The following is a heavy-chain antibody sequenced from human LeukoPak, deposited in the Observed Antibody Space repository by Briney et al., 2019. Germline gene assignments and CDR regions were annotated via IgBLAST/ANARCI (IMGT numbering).Heavy chain of an antibody. V-gene: IGHV1-46*01. CDR1: GYTFTSYY. Sequence: ASVKVSCKVSGYTFTSYYMHWVRQAPGQGFEWMGIINPSGGSTNYAQKFQGRVTMTRDTSTSTVYMELSSLRSEDTAVYYCARVVQYYYGMDVWGQGTTVTISS. D-gene: IGHD4-11*01. CDR3: ARVVQYYYGMDV. J-gene: IGHJ6*02. CDR2: INPSGGST.